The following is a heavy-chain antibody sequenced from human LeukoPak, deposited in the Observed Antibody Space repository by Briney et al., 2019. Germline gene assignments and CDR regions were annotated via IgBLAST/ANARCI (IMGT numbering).Heavy chain of an antibody. CDR2: IWYDGSNK. CDR3: ARGGSALIRRDGWSDP. Sequence: GGSLRLSCAASGFSFRNYGMHWVRQAPGKGLEWVALIWYDGSNKYYADSVKGRFTTSRDNFKNTLFLQMNSLTTEDTAVYYCARGGSALIRRDGWSDPWGQGTLVTVSS. CDR1: GFSFRNYG. V-gene: IGHV3-33*01. D-gene: IGHD3-10*01. J-gene: IGHJ5*02.